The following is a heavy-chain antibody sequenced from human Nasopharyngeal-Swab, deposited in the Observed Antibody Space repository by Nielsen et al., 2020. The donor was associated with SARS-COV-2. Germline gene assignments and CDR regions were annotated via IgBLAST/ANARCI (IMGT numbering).Heavy chain of an antibody. CDR2: IYYSGST. J-gene: IGHJ4*02. D-gene: IGHD2-15*01. CDR3: AREGNCSGGSCCSYFDY. Sequence: WIRQPPGKGPAWIGYIYYSGSTYYNPPLKSRVTISVDTSKNQFPLKLSSMTAADTAVYYCAREGNCSGGSCCSYFDYWGQGTLVTVSS. V-gene: IGHV4-30-4*01.